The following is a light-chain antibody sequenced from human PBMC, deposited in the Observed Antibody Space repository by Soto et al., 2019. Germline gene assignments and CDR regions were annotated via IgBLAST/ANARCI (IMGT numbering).Light chain of an antibody. Sequence: QSALTQPASVSGSPGQSITISYTGNSGDIGSYNRVSWYQQHPGKAPKLIIYEVTDRPSGVSNRFSGSKSGNTASLTISGLQAEDEAEYYCSSYTNINTRACVFGTGTNLTVL. V-gene: IGLV2-14*01. CDR3: SSYTNINTRACV. J-gene: IGLJ1*01. CDR1: SGDIGSYNR. CDR2: EVT.